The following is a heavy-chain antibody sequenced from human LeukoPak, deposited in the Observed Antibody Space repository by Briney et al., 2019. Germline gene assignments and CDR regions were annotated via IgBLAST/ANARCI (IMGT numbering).Heavy chain of an antibody. D-gene: IGHD5-12*01. CDR3: ARGAPTTRIGAGRFDY. J-gene: IGHJ4*02. Sequence: ASVKVSLKGFASSLTNYYVHWVRQAPGQGLEWMGEINPSGGSTSYAQKFQGRITVTRDTYTNTVYMDLSSLRSEDTATYYCARGAPTTRIGAGRFDYWGQGSLLTVAS. CDR1: ASSLTNYY. V-gene: IGHV1-46*01. CDR2: INPSGGST.